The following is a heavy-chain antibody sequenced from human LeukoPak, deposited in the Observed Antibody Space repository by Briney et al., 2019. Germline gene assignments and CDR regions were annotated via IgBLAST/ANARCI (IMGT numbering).Heavy chain of an antibody. J-gene: IGHJ4*02. CDR1: GFTFSSYG. D-gene: IGHD6-19*01. V-gene: IGHV3-30*18. Sequence: GGSLRLSCAASGFTFSSYGMHWVRQAPGKGLEWVAVISYDGSNKYYADSVKGRFTISRDNSKNTLYLQMNSLRAEDTAVYYCAKDPYTAVAVKNYWGQGTLVTVSS. CDR2: ISYDGSNK. CDR3: AKDPYTAVAVKNY.